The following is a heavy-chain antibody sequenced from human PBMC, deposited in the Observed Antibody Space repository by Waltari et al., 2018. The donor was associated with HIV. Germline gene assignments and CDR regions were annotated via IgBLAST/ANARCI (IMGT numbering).Heavy chain of an antibody. CDR1: GFTFPTYP. CDR2: ISDRGSTT. D-gene: IGHD2-8*01. CDR3: AKPRMEYAIRDFFFGLDV. J-gene: IGHJ6*02. V-gene: IGHV3-23*01. Sequence: VDLLESGGGLVQPGGSLRLSCVGSGFTFPTYPMSWVRQAPGKGLEWVSAISDRGSTTFYADSVKCRFTISRYNSKNTVYLQIDSLRADDTAVYYCAKPRMEYAIRDFFFGLDVWGQGTTVTVSS.